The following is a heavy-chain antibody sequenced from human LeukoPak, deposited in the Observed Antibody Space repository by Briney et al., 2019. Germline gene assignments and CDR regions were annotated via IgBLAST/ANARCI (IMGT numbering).Heavy chain of an antibody. CDR3: ARDQATYYYDSSGCDH. V-gene: IGHV3-21*01. CDR2: ISSSSSYI. CDR1: GFTFSSYS. Sequence: GGSLRLSCAASGFTFSSYSMNWVRQAPGKGLEWVLSISSSSSYIYYADSVKGRFTISRDNAKNSLYLQMNSLRAEDTAVYYCARDQATYYYDSSGCDHWGQGTLVTVSS. J-gene: IGHJ4*02. D-gene: IGHD3-22*01.